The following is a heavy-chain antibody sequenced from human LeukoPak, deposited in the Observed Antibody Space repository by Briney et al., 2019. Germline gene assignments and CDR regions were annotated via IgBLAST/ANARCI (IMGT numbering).Heavy chain of an antibody. CDR3: ARRLGYCTGASCYVDY. J-gene: IGHJ4*02. CDR2: IKQDGSEK. V-gene: IGHV3-7*03. CDR1: GLTFSSYW. D-gene: IGHD2-2*01. Sequence: GGSLRLSCAASGLTFSSYWMSWVRQAPGKGLEWVANIKQDGSEKYYVDSVKGRFTISRDNAQNSLYLQMNSLRADDTAVYYCARRLGYCTGASCYVDYWGQGTLVTVSS.